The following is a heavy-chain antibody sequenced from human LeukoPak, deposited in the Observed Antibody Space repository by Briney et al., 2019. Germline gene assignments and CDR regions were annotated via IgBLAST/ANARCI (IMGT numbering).Heavy chain of an antibody. CDR2: ISYDGSNE. D-gene: IGHD6-13*01. CDR3: AKALHSSSWLPFDY. J-gene: IGHJ4*02. CDR1: GFTFSSYA. Sequence: PGGSLRLSCAASGFTFSSYAMSWVRQAPGKGLEWVAVISYDGSNEYYADSVKGRFTISRDNSKNTLYLQMNSLRAEDTAVYYCAKALHSSSWLPFDYWGQGTLVTVSS. V-gene: IGHV3-30-3*01.